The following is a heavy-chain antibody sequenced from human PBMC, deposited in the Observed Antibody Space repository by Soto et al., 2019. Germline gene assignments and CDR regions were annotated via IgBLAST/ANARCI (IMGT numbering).Heavy chain of an antibody. J-gene: IGHJ5*02. CDR2: IYYSGST. Sequence: QLQLQESGPGLVKPSETLSLTCTVSGDSISSGFYFWGWVRQPPGKGLEWIGTIYYSGSTYYTPSLKSRGTISVDTSQNQFSLRLSSVTAADTAMYYCARHPYSNLWYNWLDPWGQGTLVTVSS. CDR1: GDSISSGFYF. D-gene: IGHD6-13*01. CDR3: ARHPYSNLWYNWLDP. V-gene: IGHV4-39*01.